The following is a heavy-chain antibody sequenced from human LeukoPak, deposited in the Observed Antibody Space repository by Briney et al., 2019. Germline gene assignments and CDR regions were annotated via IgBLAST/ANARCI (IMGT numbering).Heavy chain of an antibody. J-gene: IGHJ4*02. Sequence: PGGSLRLSCTASGFTFSTYWIHWVRQAPGKGLVWVSQIKFDGTLASYADSVKGRFTISRDNAKNSLYLQMNSLRAEDTAVYYCARDPLDYYDSSGYARLDYWGQGTLVTVSS. CDR2: IKFDGTLA. CDR1: GFTFSTYW. V-gene: IGHV3-74*01. D-gene: IGHD3-22*01. CDR3: ARDPLDYYDSSGYARLDY.